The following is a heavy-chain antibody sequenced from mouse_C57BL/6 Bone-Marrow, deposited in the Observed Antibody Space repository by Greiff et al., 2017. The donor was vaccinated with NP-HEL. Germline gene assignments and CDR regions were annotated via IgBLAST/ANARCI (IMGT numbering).Heavy chain of an antibody. D-gene: IGHD3-2*02. Sequence: QVQLKQSGPGLVQPSQSLSITCTVSGFSLTSYGVHWVRQSPGKGLEWLGVIWRGGSTDYNAAFMSRLSITKDNSKSQVFFKMNSLQADDTAIYYCATWGQLRLRPCYYAMDYWGQGTSVTVSS. CDR1: GFSLTSYG. CDR2: IWRGGST. CDR3: ATWGQLRLRPCYYAMDY. V-gene: IGHV2-5*01. J-gene: IGHJ4*01.